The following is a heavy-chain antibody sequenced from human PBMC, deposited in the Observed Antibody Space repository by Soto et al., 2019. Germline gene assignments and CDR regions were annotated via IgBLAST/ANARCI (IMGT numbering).Heavy chain of an antibody. D-gene: IGHD1-26*01. Sequence: EVQLVESGGGLVQPGGSLRLSCAASKFTFSSYWMHWVRQAPGKGLVWVSRINTDGSRTTYADSVKGRFTISRDNAKNTASLQMDSLSAEDPAMYYCARVASGSYDRSAPWGQATLNTDST. V-gene: IGHV3-74*01. CDR1: KFTFSSYW. J-gene: IGHJ5*02. CDR2: INTDGSRT. CDR3: ARVASGSYDRSAP.